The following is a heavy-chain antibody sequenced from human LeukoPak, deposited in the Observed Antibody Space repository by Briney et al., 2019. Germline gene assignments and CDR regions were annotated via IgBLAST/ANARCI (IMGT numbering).Heavy chain of an antibody. J-gene: IGHJ4*02. CDR3: ARDHMRGWTGITGVNAQVY. CDR1: GFTFSTYS. CDR2: ISSSSSYI. V-gene: IGHV3-21*01. D-gene: IGHD1-20*01. Sequence: GGSLRLSCAASGFTFSTYSMNWVRQAPGKGLERVSSISSSSSYISYADSVKGRFTISRDNAKNSLYLQMNSLRAEDTAVYYCARDHMRGWTGITGVNAQVYWGQGTLVTVSS.